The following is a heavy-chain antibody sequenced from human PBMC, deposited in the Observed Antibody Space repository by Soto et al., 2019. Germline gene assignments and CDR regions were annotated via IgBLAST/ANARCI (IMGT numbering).Heavy chain of an antibody. CDR1: GYIFATYW. V-gene: IGHV5-51*01. D-gene: IGHD3-16*01. CDR2: IYPGDSDT. CDR3: ARRLRRGTCDY. J-gene: IGHJ4*02. Sequence: GESLKISCKGSGYIFATYWIGWVRQMPGKGLEWMGIIYPGDSDTNYSPSFEGQVTISVDKSISTAYLQWSSLKASDTAMYYCARRLRRGTCDYLGQGTLVTVSS.